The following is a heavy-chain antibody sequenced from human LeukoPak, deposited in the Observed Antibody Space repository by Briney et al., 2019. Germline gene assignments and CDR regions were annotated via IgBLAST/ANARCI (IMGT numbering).Heavy chain of an antibody. CDR2: IYYSGST. CDR3: ARGDYYGSGSYNWFDP. Sequence: SETLSLTCTVSGGSISTYYWSWIRQPPGKGLEWIGYIYYSGSTNYNTSLKSRVTISVATSKNQFSLNLTSVTAADTAVYYCARGDYYGSGSYNWFDPWGQGTLVTVSS. J-gene: IGHJ5*02. CDR1: GGSISTYY. V-gene: IGHV4-59*01. D-gene: IGHD3-10*01.